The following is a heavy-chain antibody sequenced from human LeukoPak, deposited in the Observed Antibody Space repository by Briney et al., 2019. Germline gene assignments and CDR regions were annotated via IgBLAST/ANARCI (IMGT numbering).Heavy chain of an antibody. CDR1: GGSISSYY. Sequence: SETLSLTCTVSGGSISSYYWSWIRQPPGKGLEWIGYIYYSGSTNYNPSLKSRVTISVDTSKNQFSLKLSSVTAADTAVYYCASTFSSSSSPTWFDPWGQRTLVTVSS. V-gene: IGHV4-59*01. CDR3: ASTFSSSSSPTWFDP. J-gene: IGHJ5*02. CDR2: IYYSGST. D-gene: IGHD6-6*01.